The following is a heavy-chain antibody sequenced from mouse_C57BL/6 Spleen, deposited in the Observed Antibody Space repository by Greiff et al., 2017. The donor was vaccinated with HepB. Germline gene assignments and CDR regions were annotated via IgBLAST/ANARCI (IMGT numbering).Heavy chain of an antibody. CDR1: GYTFTSYW. D-gene: IGHD2-3*01. J-gene: IGHJ3*01. CDR2: IYPGSGST. Sequence: QVQLQQPGAELVKPGASVKMSCKASGYTFTSYWITWVKQRPGQGLEWIGDIYPGSGSTNYTEKFKSKATLTVDTSSSTAYMQLSSLTSEDSAVYYCAREWNDGYYVSSAYWGQGTLVTVSA. CDR3: AREWNDGYYVSSAY. V-gene: IGHV1-55*01.